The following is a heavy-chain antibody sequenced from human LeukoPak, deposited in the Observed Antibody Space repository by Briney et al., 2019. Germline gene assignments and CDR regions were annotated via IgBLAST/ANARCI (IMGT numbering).Heavy chain of an antibody. J-gene: IGHJ4*02. CDR2: INHSGST. Sequence: SETLSLTCAVYGGSFSGYYWSWIRQPPGKGLEWIGEINHSGSTNYNPSLKSRVTVSLDTSKNQSSLKLSSVTAADTAVYYCARAPGAALDWGQGTLVTISS. D-gene: IGHD2-15*01. V-gene: IGHV4-34*01. CDR3: ARAPGAALD. CDR1: GGSFSGYY.